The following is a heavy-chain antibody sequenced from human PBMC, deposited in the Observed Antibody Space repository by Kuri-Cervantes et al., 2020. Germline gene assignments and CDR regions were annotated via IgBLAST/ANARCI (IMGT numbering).Heavy chain of an antibody. J-gene: IGHJ4*02. CDR1: GGSISSYY. CDR2: IYYSGST. CDR3: AGSGDWPNSRMDY. D-gene: IGHD2-21*02. V-gene: IGHV4-59*01. Sequence: ESLKISCTVSGGSISSYYWSWIRQPPGKGLEWIGYIYYSGSTNYNPSLKSRVTISVDTSKNQFSLKLRSVTAADTAVYYCAGSGDWPNSRMDYWGQGTMVTVSS.